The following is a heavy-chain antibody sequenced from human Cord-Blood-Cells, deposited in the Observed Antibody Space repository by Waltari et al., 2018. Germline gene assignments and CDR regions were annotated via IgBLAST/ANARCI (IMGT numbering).Heavy chain of an antibody. CDR2: IYYSGST. V-gene: IGHV4-61*01. CDR3: ARDKSYFDY. CDR1: GGSVSSGSYY. Sequence: QVQLQESGPGLVTPSETLSLTCTVSGGSVSSGSYYWSWIRQPPGKGLEWIGYIYYSGSTNYNPSLKSRVTISVDTSKNQFSLKLSSVTAADTAVYYCARDKSYFDYWGQGTLVTVSS. J-gene: IGHJ4*02.